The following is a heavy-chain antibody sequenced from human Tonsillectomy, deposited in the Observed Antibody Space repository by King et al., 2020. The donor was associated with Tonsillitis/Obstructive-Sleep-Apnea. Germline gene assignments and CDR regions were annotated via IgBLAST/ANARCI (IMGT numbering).Heavy chain of an antibody. CDR2: VKRQPDGGARSTATAET. V-gene: IGHV3-15*01. CDR3: TTEYHDFWSGLGGF. D-gene: IGHD3-3*01. Sequence: DVQLVESGGGLVKPGGSLRLSCEVSGLTFSDVWMTWVRQAPGKRLEWVGRVKRQPDGGARSTATAETDYAAPVKGRFTISRDDSKNTVYLQMNSLKTEDTAVYYCTTEYHDFWSGLGGFWGQGTLVTVSS. J-gene: IGHJ4*02. CDR1: GLTFSDVW.